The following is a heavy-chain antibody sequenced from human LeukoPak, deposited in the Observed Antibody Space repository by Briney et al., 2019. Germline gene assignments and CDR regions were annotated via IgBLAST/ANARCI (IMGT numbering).Heavy chain of an antibody. CDR2: ISSSSFTT. D-gene: IGHD1-1*01. J-gene: IGHJ5*02. CDR3: ARTTGNWFDP. Sequence: GGSQRLSCAASGFTFSTYSMNWVRQAPGKGLEWVSYISSSSFTTYYADSVKGRFTISRDNAKKSLYLQMNSLRDEDTAVYYCARTTGNWFDPWGQGTLVTVSS. CDR1: GFTFSTYS. V-gene: IGHV3-48*02.